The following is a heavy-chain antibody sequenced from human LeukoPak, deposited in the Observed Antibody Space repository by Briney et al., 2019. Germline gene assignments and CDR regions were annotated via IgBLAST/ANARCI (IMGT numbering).Heavy chain of an antibody. D-gene: IGHD3-22*01. V-gene: IGHV3-30*04. CDR1: EFTFSSYA. J-gene: IGHJ3*02. CDR3: ARVCPGGDYYDSSGPESAFDI. CDR2: ISYDGSNK. Sequence: GGSLRLSCAASEFTFSSYAMHWVRQAPGKGLEWVAVISYDGSNKYYADSVKGRFTISRDNSKNTLYLQMNSLRAEDTAVYYCARVCPGGDYYDSSGPESAFDIWGQGTMVTVSS.